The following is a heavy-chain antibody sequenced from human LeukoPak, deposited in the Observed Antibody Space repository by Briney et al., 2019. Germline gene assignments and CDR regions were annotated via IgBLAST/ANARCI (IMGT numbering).Heavy chain of an antibody. Sequence: GGPLRLSCAASGFTFSSYAMGWVRQAPGKGLEWVSAISGSGGSTYYADSVKGRFTISRDNSKNTLYLQMNSLRAEDTAVYYCAKTEGFEGDHLDYWGQGTLVTVSS. CDR1: GFTFSSYA. J-gene: IGHJ4*02. CDR2: ISGSGGST. CDR3: AKTEGFEGDHLDY. V-gene: IGHV3-23*01. D-gene: IGHD2-21*02.